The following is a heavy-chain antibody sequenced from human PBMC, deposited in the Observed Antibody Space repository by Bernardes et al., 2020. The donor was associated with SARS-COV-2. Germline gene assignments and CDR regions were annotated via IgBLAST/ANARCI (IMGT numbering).Heavy chain of an antibody. CDR2: IYYSGST. Sequence: LSLTCTVSGGSISSYYCSWIRQPPGKGLEWIGYIYYSGSTNYNPSLKSRVTISVDTSKNQFSLKLSSVTAADTTVYYCGGLWGSEGWFDPWGQGTLVTGSS. J-gene: IGHJ5*02. CDR1: GGSISSYY. CDR3: GGLWGSEGWFDP. V-gene: IGHV4-59*08. D-gene: IGHD3-16*01.